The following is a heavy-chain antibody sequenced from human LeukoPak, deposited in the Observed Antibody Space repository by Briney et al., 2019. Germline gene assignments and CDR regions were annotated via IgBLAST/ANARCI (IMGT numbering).Heavy chain of an antibody. J-gene: IGHJ4*02. CDR1: GGSFSGYY. CDR2: INHSGSI. V-gene: IGHV4-34*01. Sequence: SETLSLTCAVYGGSFSGYYWSWIRQPPGKGLEWIGEINHSGSINYNPSLKGRVTISVDTFKNQFSLKLSSVTAADTAVYYCARQSRYWGQGTLVTVSS. CDR3: ARQSRY. D-gene: IGHD5/OR15-5a*01.